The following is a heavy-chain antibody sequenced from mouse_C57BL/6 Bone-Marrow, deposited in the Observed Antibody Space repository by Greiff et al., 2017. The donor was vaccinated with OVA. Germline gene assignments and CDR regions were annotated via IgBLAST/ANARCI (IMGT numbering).Heavy chain of an antibody. J-gene: IGHJ4*01. Sequence: VQLKESGAELVRPGASVKLSCTASGFNFKDDYMHWVKQRPEQGLEWIGWIDPENGDTVYASKFQGKATITADTSSNTAYLQLSSLTSEDTAVYYCTPDGYPYAMDYWGQGTSVTVSS. CDR1: GFNFKDDY. CDR2: IDPENGDT. V-gene: IGHV14-4*01. D-gene: IGHD2-3*01. CDR3: TPDGYPYAMDY.